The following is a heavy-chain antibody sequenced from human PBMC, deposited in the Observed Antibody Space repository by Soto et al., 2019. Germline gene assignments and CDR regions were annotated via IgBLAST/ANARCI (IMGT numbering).Heavy chain of an antibody. D-gene: IGHD5-12*01. Sequence: NPGGSLRLSCAASGFTFSYYYMSWIRQAPGKGLEWVSYISSSGSTIYYADSVKGRFTISRDNAKNSLYLQVNSLRAEDTAVYYCARGRDGYRGHDAFDIWGQGTMVTVSS. CDR3: ARGRDGYRGHDAFDI. J-gene: IGHJ3*02. V-gene: IGHV3-11*01. CDR2: ISSSGSTI. CDR1: GFTFSYYY.